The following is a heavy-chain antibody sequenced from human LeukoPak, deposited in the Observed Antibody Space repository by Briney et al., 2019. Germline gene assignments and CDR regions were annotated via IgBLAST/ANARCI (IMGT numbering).Heavy chain of an antibody. CDR2: IIPIFGAA. D-gene: IGHD4-17*01. J-gene: IGHJ4*02. CDR3: ARDYGDYSDY. V-gene: IGHV1-69*05. CDR1: GGTFSSYA. Sequence: ASVKVSCKASGGTFSSYAISWVRQAPGQGLEWMGRIIPIFGAANYAQKFQGRVTITTDESTSTAYMELSSLRSEDTAAYYCARDYGDYSDYWGQGTLVTVSS.